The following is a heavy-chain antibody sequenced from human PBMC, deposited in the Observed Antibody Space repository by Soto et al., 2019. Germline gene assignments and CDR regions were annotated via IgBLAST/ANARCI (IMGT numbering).Heavy chain of an antibody. D-gene: IGHD2-2*01. CDR3: ARVPDR. V-gene: IGHV4-61*01. CDR1: GGSVSSGSYY. CDR2: IYYSGST. Sequence: SETLSLTCTVSGGSVSSGSYYWSWIRQPPGKGLEWIGYIYYSGSTNNNPSLISRVTISVDTSKNQFSLKLSSVTAADTAVYYCARVPDRCGQGTLVTVSS. J-gene: IGHJ1*01.